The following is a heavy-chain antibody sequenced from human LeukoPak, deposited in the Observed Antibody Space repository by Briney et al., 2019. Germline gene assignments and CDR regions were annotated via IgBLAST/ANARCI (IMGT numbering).Heavy chain of an antibody. CDR1: GFTFSSYG. D-gene: IGHD3-3*01. CDR3: AKVRRFLEWLLSAEGDWFDP. Sequence: GGSLRLSCAASGFTFSSYGMHWVRQAPGKGLEWVAFIRYDGSNKYYADSVKGRFTISRDNSKNTLYLQMNSLRAEDTAVYYCAKVRRFLEWLLSAEGDWFDPWGQGTLVTVSS. J-gene: IGHJ5*02. CDR2: IRYDGSNK. V-gene: IGHV3-30*02.